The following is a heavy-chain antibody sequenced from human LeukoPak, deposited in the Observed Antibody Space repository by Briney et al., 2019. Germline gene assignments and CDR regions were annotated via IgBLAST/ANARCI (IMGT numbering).Heavy chain of an antibody. CDR2: INTDGSST. Sequence: GGSLRLSCAASGFTFSSYWMHWVRQAPGKGLVWVSRINTDGSSTSYADSVKGRFTISRDNAKNTLYLQMNSLRAEDTAVYYCARDPKGQGPFDYWGQGTLVTVSS. J-gene: IGHJ4*02. CDR1: GFTFSSYW. V-gene: IGHV3-74*01. CDR3: ARDPKGQGPFDY.